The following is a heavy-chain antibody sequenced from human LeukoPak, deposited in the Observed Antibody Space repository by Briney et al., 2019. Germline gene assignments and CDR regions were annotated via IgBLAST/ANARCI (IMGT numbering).Heavy chain of an antibody. CDR2: IRYDGSNK. D-gene: IGHD6-13*01. V-gene: IGHV3-30*02. CDR3: AKDLAAGRVYYGVDV. Sequence: PGGSLRLSCAASGFTFSSYGMHWVRQAPGKGLEWVAFIRYDGSNKYYADSVKGRFTISRDNSKNTLYLQMNSLRGEDTAVYYCAKDLAAGRVYYGVDVWGQGTTVTVSS. CDR1: GFTFSSYG. J-gene: IGHJ6*02.